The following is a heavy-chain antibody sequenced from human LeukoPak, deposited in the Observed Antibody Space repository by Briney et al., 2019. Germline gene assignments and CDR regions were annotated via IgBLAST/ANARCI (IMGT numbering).Heavy chain of an antibody. CDR3: ARQVYDFWSGYYLPDDP. Sequence: SETLSLTCTVSGGSISSSSYYWGWIRQPPGKGLEWIGSIYYSGSTYYSPSLKSRVTISVDTSKNQFSLKLSSVTAADTAVYYCARQVYDFWSGYYLPDDPWGQGTLVTVSS. V-gene: IGHV4-39*01. CDR1: GGSISSSSYY. J-gene: IGHJ5*02. CDR2: IYYSGST. D-gene: IGHD3-3*01.